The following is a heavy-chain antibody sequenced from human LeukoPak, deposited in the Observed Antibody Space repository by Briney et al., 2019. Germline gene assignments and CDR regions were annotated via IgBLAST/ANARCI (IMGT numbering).Heavy chain of an antibody. CDR3: ARGPPNWGYDY. V-gene: IGHV3-30*03. CDR2: ISYDGSNK. J-gene: IGHJ4*02. D-gene: IGHD7-27*01. CDR1: GFTFSSSG. Sequence: PGGSLRLSCAASGFTFSSSGMHWVRQAPGKGLEWVAVISYDGSNKYYADSVKGRFTFSRDNSKNTLYLQMNSLRSDDTAVYYCARGPPNWGYDYWGPGTLVAVSS.